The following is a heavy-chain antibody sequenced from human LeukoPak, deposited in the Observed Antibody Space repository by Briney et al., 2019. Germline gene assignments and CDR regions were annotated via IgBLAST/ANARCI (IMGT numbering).Heavy chain of an antibody. V-gene: IGHV3-48*02. Sequence: GGSLRLSCAASGFTFSTYSMNWVRQAPGKGLEWLSYISSSSSNMYYADSVKGRFTISRDNAENSLYLQMSSLGDDDTAVYYCASLSSSDWYGDYWGQGTLVTVSS. CDR3: ASLSSSDWYGDY. CDR2: ISSSSSNM. CDR1: GFTFSTYS. D-gene: IGHD6-19*01. J-gene: IGHJ4*02.